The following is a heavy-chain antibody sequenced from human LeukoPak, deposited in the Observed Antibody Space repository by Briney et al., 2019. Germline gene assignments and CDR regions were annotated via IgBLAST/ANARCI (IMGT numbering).Heavy chain of an antibody. CDR1: GFTFSSYW. CDR3: ARDVTYHGGDWFDP. CDR2: ISSTATSI. D-gene: IGHD4-23*01. V-gene: IGHV3-48*04. Sequence: GGSLRLSCAASGFTFSSYWMHWVRQAPGKGLEWVSYISSTATSIYYADSVKGRFTVSRDNAKNSLYLQMNSLRAEDTAVYYCARDVTYHGGDWFDPWGQGTLVTVSS. J-gene: IGHJ5*02.